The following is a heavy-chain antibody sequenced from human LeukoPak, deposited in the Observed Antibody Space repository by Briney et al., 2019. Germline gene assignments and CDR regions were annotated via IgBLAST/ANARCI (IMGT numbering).Heavy chain of an antibody. CDR1: GVTFSDSW. Sequence: GGSLRLSCAASGVTFSDSWMSWVRQAPGKGLEWVANMNQDGSAKDYVDSVKGRFTISRDNARNSLPLHMSSLRAEDTAVYYCATYTHWVAGDVWGQGTTVTVSS. V-gene: IGHV3-7*01. CDR2: MNQDGSAK. D-gene: IGHD3-16*01. J-gene: IGHJ6*02. CDR3: ATYTHWVAGDV.